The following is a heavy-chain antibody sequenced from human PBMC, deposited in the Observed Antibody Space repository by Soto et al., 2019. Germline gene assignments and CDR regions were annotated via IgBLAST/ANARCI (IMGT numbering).Heavy chain of an antibody. J-gene: IGHJ4*02. V-gene: IGHV4-30-2*05. CDR3: ASRIQLWYDY. D-gene: IGHD5-18*01. Sequence: SETLSLTCAVSGGSISSGGYSWSWIRQPPGKGLEWIGYIYHSGSTYYNPSLKSRVTISVDTSKNQFSLKLSSVTAADTAVYYCASRIQLWYDYWGQGTLVTVSS. CDR1: GGSISSGGYS. CDR2: IYHSGST.